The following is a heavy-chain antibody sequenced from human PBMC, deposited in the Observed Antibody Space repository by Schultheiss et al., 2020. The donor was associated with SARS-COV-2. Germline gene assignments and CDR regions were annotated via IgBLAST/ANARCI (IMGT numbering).Heavy chain of an antibody. Sequence: SETLSLTCTVSGGSISSSSYYWGWIRQPPGKGLEWIGYIYYSGSTNYNPSLKSRVTISVDTSKNQFSLKLSSVTAADTAVYYCARDLGTTLSYFDYWGQGTLVTVSS. CDR2: IYYSGST. V-gene: IGHV4-61*01. CDR3: ARDLGTTLSYFDY. J-gene: IGHJ4*02. D-gene: IGHD1-7*01. CDR1: GGSISSSSYY.